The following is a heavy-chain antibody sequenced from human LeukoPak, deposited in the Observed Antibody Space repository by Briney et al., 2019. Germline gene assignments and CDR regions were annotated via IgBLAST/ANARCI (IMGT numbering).Heavy chain of an antibody. V-gene: IGHV1-18*01. CDR1: GYTLTTYG. D-gene: IGHD2-21*01. J-gene: IGHJ4*02. Sequence: GASVTLSSTLSGYTLTTYGITWGPEAPGQGLEWMGWISGYNGNTIYAQKLQGRVTMTTDTSTSTAYMGLRSLRSDDTAVCYCAGRDGESHFDYWGQGTLVTVSS. CDR2: ISGYNGNT. CDR3: AGRDGESHFDY.